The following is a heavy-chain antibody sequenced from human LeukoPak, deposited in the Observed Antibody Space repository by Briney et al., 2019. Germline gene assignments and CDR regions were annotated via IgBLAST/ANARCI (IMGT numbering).Heavy chain of an antibody. CDR3: ARVTYYDLWSGPGYFDY. D-gene: IGHD3-3*01. J-gene: IGHJ4*02. CDR2: IYSGGNT. CDR1: GFTVSDNY. Sequence: GGSLRLSCAASGFTVSDNYMTWVRQAPGKGLEWVSVIYSGGNTYYADSVKGRLTISRDNFENTLYLHMNSLRAEDTAIYFCARVTYYDLWSGPGYFDYWGQGTLVTVSA. V-gene: IGHV3-66*01.